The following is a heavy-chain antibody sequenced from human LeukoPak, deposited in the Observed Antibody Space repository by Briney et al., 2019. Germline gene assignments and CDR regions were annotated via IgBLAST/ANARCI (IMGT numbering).Heavy chain of an antibody. CDR2: LYHPGRP. J-gene: IGHJ5*02. CDR1: GGSISNYY. CDR3: AREGYTNSMGVNWFDP. Sequence: SETLSLTCTVSGGSISNYYWSWSRQPPGKGLEWIGYLYHPGRPQFHPSLKRRLPISLHTPKNQFSLMLTSVTAADTAVYYCAREGYTNSMGVNWFDPWGQGILVTVSS. V-gene: IGHV4-59*01. D-gene: IGHD2-2*02.